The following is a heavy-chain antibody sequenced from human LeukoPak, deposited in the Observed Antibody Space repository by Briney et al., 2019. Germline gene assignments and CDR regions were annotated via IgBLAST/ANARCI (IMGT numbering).Heavy chain of an antibody. J-gene: IGHJ6*03. V-gene: IGHV3-33*01. CDR2: IWYDGSNK. CDR1: GFTFSSYG. Sequence: GGSLRLSCAASGFTFSSYGMHWVRQAPGKGLEWVAVIWYDGSNKYYADSVKGRFTISRDNSKNTLYLQMNSLRAEDTAVYYCARSAEDIVVVPAVPTYYYYYMDVWGKGTTVTVSS. CDR3: ARSAEDIVVVPAVPTYYYYYMDV. D-gene: IGHD2-2*01.